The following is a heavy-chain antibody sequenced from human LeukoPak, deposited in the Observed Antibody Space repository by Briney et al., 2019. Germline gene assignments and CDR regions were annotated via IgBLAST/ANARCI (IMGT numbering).Heavy chain of an antibody. CDR2: IRIKAYGGTT. CDR1: GFTFGDYA. D-gene: IGHD1-26*01. CDR3: TREAGIVGTYYYYGMDV. J-gene: IGHJ6*02. V-gene: IGHV3-49*04. Sequence: GGSLRLSCTASGFTFGDYAMSWVRQAPGKGLEWVGFIRIKAYGGTTEYAASVKGRFTISRDDSKSIAYLQMNSLKTEDTAVYYCTREAGIVGTYYYYGMDVWGQGTTVTVSS.